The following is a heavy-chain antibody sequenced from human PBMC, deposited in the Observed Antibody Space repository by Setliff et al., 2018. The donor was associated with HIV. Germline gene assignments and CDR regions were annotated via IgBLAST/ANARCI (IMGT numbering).Heavy chain of an antibody. J-gene: IGHJ6*03. CDR3: VRGVQSPPHYSYYYMDV. Sequence: SVKVSCKASRRTFNSHTIDWVRQAPGQGLDWMGRIIPILGVANYAQRFQGKVTITADKSTSTAYMELTSLRFDDTAMYYCVRGVQSPPHYSYYYMDVWGEGTMGTAP. D-gene: IGHD3-3*01. CDR2: IIPILGVA. V-gene: IGHV1-69*02. CDR1: RRTFNSHT.